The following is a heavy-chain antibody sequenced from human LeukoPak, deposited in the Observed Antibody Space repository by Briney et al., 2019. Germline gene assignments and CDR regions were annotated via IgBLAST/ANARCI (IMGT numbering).Heavy chain of an antibody. D-gene: IGHD3-22*01. CDR3: AKEFALSSGSVPYIWFDP. CDR2: ITSGGDST. Sequence: GGSLRLSCRASGFSFTTYSMNWVRQAPGKGLEWVSTITSGGDSTYYADSMKGRFTISRDNSENTLYLQMNSLRAEDTAVYYCAKEFALSSGSVPYIWFDPWGQGTLVTVSS. V-gene: IGHV3-23*01. J-gene: IGHJ5*02. CDR1: GFSFTTYS.